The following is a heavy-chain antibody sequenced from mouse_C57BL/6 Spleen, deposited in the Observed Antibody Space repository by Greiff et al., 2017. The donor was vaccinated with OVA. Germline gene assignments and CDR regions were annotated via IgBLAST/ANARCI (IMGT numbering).Heavy chain of an antibody. CDR3: ASPSTTVVPTWYFDV. CDR1: GYAFSSYW. J-gene: IGHJ1*03. CDR2: IYPGDGDT. V-gene: IGHV1-80*01. Sequence: VQLVESGAELVKPGASVKISCKASGYAFSSYWMNWVKQRPGKGLEWIGLIYPGDGDTNYNGKFKGKATLTADTSSSTAYMQLSSLTSEDSAVYFCASPSTTVVPTWYFDVWGTGTTVTVSS. D-gene: IGHD1-1*01.